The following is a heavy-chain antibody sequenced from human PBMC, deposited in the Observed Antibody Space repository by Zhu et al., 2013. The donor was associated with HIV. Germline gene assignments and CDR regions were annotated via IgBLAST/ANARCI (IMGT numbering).Heavy chain of an antibody. J-gene: IGHJ6*02. CDR2: IWYDGSNK. V-gene: IGHV3-33*01. CDR1: GFTFSSYG. CDR3: ASSSGWYWGMDV. D-gene: IGHD6-19*01. Sequence: VQLVESGGGVVQPGRSLRLSCAASGFTFSSYGMHWVRQAPGKGLEWVAVIWYDGSNKYYADSVKGRFTISRDNSKNTLYLQMNSLRAEDTAVYYCASSSGWYWGMDVWGQGTTVTGLL.